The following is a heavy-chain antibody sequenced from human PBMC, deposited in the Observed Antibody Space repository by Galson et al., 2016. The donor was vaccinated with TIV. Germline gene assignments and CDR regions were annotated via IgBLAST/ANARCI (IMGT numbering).Heavy chain of an antibody. D-gene: IGHD3-22*01. CDR3: ATVAWFPGLSLDN. J-gene: IGHJ4*02. CDR1: GYTLSEIA. CDR2: FDPEAGRT. V-gene: IGHV1-24*01. Sequence: SVKVSCKVSGYTLSEIAMHWVRQAPGEGLEWVGGFDPEAGRTIYAQKFHGRVTVTEGTAPDTAYMELGSMRFEDTAVYYCATVAWFPGLSLDNWGQGTLVTVSS.